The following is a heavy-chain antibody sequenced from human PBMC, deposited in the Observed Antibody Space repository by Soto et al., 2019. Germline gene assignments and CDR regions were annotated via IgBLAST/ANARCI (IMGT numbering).Heavy chain of an antibody. CDR3: ARDRNLDSSGFYYYYGMDV. CDR1: DGSISSCCYY. V-gene: IGHV4-31*03. D-gene: IGHD3-22*01. CDR2: IYYSGST. J-gene: IGHJ6*02. Sequence: SETLXLTFTVSDGSISSCCYYWSWIRQHPGKGLEWIGYIYYSGSTYYNPSLKSRVTISVDTSKNQFSLKLSSVTAADTAVYYCARDRNLDSSGFYYYYGMDVWGQGTTVTVSS.